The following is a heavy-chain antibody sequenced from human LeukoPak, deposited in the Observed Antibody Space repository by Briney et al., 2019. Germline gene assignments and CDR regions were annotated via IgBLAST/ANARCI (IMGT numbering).Heavy chain of an antibody. V-gene: IGHV3-11*04. Sequence: GGSLRLSCAASGFTFSDYYMSWIRQAPGKGLEWGSYISSSGSTIYYADSVKGRFTISRDNAKNSLYLQMNSLRTADTAVYYCAKEGDWNDVTLMDVWGKGTTVTISS. CDR3: AKEGDWNDVTLMDV. CDR1: GFTFSDYY. D-gene: IGHD1-1*01. CDR2: ISSSGSTI. J-gene: IGHJ6*03.